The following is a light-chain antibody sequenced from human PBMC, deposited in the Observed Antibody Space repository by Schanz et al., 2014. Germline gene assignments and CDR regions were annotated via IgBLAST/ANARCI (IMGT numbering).Light chain of an antibody. V-gene: IGLV2-14*03. Sequence: QSVLTQPASVSGSPGQSITISCTGTSSDVGGYNYVSWYQHHPGKAPKLMVYDVTNRPSGVPDRFSASKSGNTASLTVSGLQAEDEADYYCSSYAGSSTRHWVFGGGTKLTVL. J-gene: IGLJ3*02. CDR1: SSDVGGYNY. CDR2: DVT. CDR3: SSYAGSSTRHWV.